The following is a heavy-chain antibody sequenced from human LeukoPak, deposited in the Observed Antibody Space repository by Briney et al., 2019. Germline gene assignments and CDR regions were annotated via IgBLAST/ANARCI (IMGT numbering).Heavy chain of an antibody. Sequence: ASVKVSCKASGYTFTTYYMHWVRQAPGQGLEWMGIVNPSGGGTSYSQMFQGRLTMTRDMPTSTVYMELSSLRSEDTAVYYCTKTLGAVADSRYWFDPWGQGTLVTVSS. CDR1: GYTFTTYY. CDR3: TKTLGAVADSRYWFDP. V-gene: IGHV1-46*01. D-gene: IGHD3-16*01. J-gene: IGHJ5*02. CDR2: VNPSGGGT.